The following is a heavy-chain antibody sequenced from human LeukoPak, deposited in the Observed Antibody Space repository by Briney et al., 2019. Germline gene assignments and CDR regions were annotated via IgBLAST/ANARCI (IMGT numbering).Heavy chain of an antibody. Sequence: SETLSLTCTVSGGSISSSSYDWGWFRQPPGKGLEWIGSIYYSGTTYYNPPLKSRVTISVDASKDQVSLKLNSVTAADTAVYYCARLFPSCTKTTCDFDYWGQGTLVSVSS. CDR3: ARLFPSCTKTTCDFDY. CDR2: IYYSGTT. V-gene: IGHV4-39*01. CDR1: GGSISSSSYD. D-gene: IGHD2-8*01. J-gene: IGHJ4*02.